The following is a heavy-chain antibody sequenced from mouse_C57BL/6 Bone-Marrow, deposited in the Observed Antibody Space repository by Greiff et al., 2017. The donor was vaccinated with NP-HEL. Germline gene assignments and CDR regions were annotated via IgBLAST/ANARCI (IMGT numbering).Heavy chain of an antibody. Sequence: EVKLQESGPVLVKPGASVKMSCKASGYTFTDYYMNWVKQSHGKSLEWIGVINPYNGGTSYNQKFKGKATLTVDKSSSTAYMELNSLTSEDSAVYYCARITIGYWGQGTTLTVSS. CDR3: ARITIGY. V-gene: IGHV1-19*01. J-gene: IGHJ2*01. D-gene: IGHD1-1*01. CDR1: GYTFTDYY. CDR2: INPYNGGT.